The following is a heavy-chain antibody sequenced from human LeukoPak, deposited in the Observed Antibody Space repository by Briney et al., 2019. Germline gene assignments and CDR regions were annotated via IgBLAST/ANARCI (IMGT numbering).Heavy chain of an antibody. J-gene: IGHJ3*02. V-gene: IGHV4-34*01. CDR2: INHSGST. D-gene: IGHD2-15*01. CDR3: ERARFMGSHHRRKEKTAFDI. Sequence: PSETLSLTCAVYGGSFSGYYWSWIRQPPGKGLEWIGEINHSGSTNYNPSLKSRVTISVDTSKSQFPLKLSSVTAADTAVYYCERARFMGSHHRRKEKTAFDIWGQGTMVTVSS. CDR1: GGSFSGYY.